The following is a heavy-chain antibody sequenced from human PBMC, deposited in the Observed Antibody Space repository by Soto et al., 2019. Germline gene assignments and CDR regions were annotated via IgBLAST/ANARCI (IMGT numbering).Heavy chain of an antibody. V-gene: IGHV3-23*01. CDR2: ISDSGGST. CDR1: GFTFSSYA. CDR3: ATRPISLVRGVDFDI. D-gene: IGHD3-10*01. J-gene: IGHJ4*02. Sequence: EVQLLESGGGLVQPGGSLRLSCAASGFTFSSYAMSWVRQAPGKGLEWVSDISDSGGSTYYADSVKGRFTISRDNAKNSLYLQMNSLRAEDTAVYYCATRPISLVRGVDFDIWGQGTMVTVSS.